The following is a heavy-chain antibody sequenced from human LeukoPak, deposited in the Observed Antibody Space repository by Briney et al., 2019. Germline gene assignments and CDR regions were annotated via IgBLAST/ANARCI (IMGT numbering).Heavy chain of an antibody. V-gene: IGHV3-49*04. J-gene: IGHJ5*02. Sequence: GGSLRLSCTASGFTFGDYAMSWVRQAPGKGLEWVGFIRSKAYGGTTEYAASAKGRFTISRDDSKSIAYLQMNSLKTEDTAVYYCTRDGVDPWGQGTLVTVSS. CDR1: GFTFGDYA. CDR3: TRDGVDP. CDR2: IRSKAYGGTT.